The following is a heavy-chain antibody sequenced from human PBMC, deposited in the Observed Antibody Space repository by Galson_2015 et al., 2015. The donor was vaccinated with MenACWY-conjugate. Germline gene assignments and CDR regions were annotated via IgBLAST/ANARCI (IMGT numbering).Heavy chain of an antibody. CDR3: ARPEAAGLLHYLDS. V-gene: IGHV4-39*02. CDR1: AGSIDNVNYY. CDR2: IYNDGTS. Sequence: SETLSLTCTVSAGSIDNVNYYWAWIRQPPGKGLEWIGTIYNDGTSHFNPPLRSRVTMSVDASKNHFSLKLSSVTAADTAVYYCARPEAAGLLHYLDSWGQGILVTVAS. J-gene: IGHJ4*02. D-gene: IGHD1-14*01.